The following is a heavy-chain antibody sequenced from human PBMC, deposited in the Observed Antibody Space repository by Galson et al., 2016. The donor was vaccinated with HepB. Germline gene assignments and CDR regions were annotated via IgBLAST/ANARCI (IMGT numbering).Heavy chain of an antibody. CDR2: SSSTGST. D-gene: IGHD2-15*01. V-gene: IGHV4-61*01. Sequence: SETLSLTCTVSGGSVDSRSHSWNWIRQPPGKGLEWIGHSSSTGSTNYTPSLKSRVTISVDTSKDQFSLRLSSVTAADTALYYCARSAVVGPILFNYWGQGILVIVSS. CDR3: ARSAVVGPILFNY. CDR1: GGSVDSRSHS. J-gene: IGHJ4*02.